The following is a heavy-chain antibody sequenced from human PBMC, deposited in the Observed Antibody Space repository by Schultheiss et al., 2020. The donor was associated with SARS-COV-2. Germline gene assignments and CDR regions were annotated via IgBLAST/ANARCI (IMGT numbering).Heavy chain of an antibody. CDR2: IYHSGST. V-gene: IGHV4-38-2*02. CDR1: GYSISSGYY. Sequence: SETLSLTCAVSGYSISSGYYWGWIRQPPGKGLEWIGSIYHSGSTYYNPSLKSRVTISVDTSKNQFSLKLSSVTAADTAVYYCARDGDSSSSDPNYYYGMDVWGQGTTVTVSS. CDR3: ARDGDSSSSDPNYYYGMDV. D-gene: IGHD6-6*01. J-gene: IGHJ6*02.